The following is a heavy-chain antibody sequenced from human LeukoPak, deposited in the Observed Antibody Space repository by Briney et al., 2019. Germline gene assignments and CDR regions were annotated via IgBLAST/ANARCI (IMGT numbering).Heavy chain of an antibody. J-gene: IGHJ3*02. CDR1: GFTFSSYS. V-gene: IGHV3-48*01. CDR3: ARGLGAHGAFDI. D-gene: IGHD3-9*01. CDR2: ISSSSSTI. Sequence: GGSLRLSCAASGFTFSSYSMNWVRQAPGKGLEWVSYISSSSSTIYYADSVKGRFTISRDNAKNSLYLQMNSLRAEDTAVYYCARGLGAHGAFDIWGQGAMVTVSS.